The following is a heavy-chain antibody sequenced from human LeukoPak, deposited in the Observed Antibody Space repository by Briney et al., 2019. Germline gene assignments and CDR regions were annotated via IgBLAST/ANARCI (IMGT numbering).Heavy chain of an antibody. Sequence: GGSLRLSCAASGFTFSSYSMNWVRQAPGKGLEWISYIGSRSTTIYYADSVKGRFTISRDNAKNSLFLQMDSLRAEDTAMYYCARDRAGYYDNSGIFFDHWGQGTLVTVSS. CDR1: GFTFSSYS. D-gene: IGHD3-22*01. CDR2: IGSRSTTI. CDR3: ARDRAGYYDNSGIFFDH. J-gene: IGHJ4*02. V-gene: IGHV3-48*01.